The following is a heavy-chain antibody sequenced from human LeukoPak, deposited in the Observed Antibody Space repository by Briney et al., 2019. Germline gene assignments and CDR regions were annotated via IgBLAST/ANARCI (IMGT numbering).Heavy chain of an antibody. CDR1: GGSISSYY. J-gene: IGHJ3*02. V-gene: IGHV4-59*08. Sequence: PSETLSLTCAVSGGSISSYYWIWVRQPPGKGLEWVGYIYYSGSTSYNPSLKSRVTISVDTTKNQFSLKLISMTAADTAVYYCARHRSPGAFDIWGQGTMVTVSS. CDR2: IYYSGST. CDR3: ARHRSPGAFDI.